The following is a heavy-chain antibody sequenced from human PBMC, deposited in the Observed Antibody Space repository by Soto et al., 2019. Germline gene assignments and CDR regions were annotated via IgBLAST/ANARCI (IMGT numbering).Heavy chain of an antibody. CDR2: IRQDGSEK. CDR1: GFTFSSYW. Sequence: GGSLRLSCAASGFTFSSYWMSWVRQAPGKGLEWVANIRQDGSEKYYVDSVKGRFTISRDNAKNSLFLQMNSLRAEDTAVYYCARVNMVRGATSDYWGQGTLVTVSS. CDR3: ARVNMVRGATSDY. J-gene: IGHJ4*02. D-gene: IGHD3-10*01. V-gene: IGHV3-7*03.